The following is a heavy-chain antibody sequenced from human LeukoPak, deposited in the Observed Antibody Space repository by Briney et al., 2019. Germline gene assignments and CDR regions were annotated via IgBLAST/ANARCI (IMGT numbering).Heavy chain of an antibody. D-gene: IGHD2-15*01. V-gene: IGHV3-73*01. CDR2: IRSKANSYAT. CDR3: TRRDCGGGSCYLDY. J-gene: IGHJ4*02. Sequence: GGSLRLSCAASGFTFSGSAMHWVRQASGKGLEWVGRIRSKANSYATAYAASVKGRFTISRDDSKNTAYLRMNSLKTEDTAVYYCTRRDCGGGSCYLDYWGQGTLVTVSS. CDR1: GFTFSGSA.